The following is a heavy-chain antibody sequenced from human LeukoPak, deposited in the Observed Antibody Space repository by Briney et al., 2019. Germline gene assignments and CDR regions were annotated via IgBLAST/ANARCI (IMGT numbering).Heavy chain of an antibody. D-gene: IGHD2-15*01. CDR1: GFTFSSDA. CDR3: AKWGCSGSSCYPFAY. V-gene: IGHV3-23*01. Sequence: GGSLRLSCAASGFTFSSDAMSWGRHAPGKGLEWVSAMSGSSGRTYYADSVKGRFTISRDNSKNTLYVQMNSLRADDTAVYYCAKWGCSGSSCYPFAYWGQGTLVTVSS. CDR2: MSGSSGRT. J-gene: IGHJ4*02.